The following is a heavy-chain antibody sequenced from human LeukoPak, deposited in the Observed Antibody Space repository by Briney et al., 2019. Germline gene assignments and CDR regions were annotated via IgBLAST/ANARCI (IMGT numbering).Heavy chain of an antibody. CDR2: VHLSGRT. J-gene: IGHJ3*02. V-gene: IGHV4-4*01. CDR1: GGSISSTNW. Sequence: PSETLSLTCGVSGGSISSTNWWTWVRQPPGEGLEWIGEVHLSGRTNYNPSLESRVTISVDTSKNQFSLKLSSVTAADTAVYCCARGGGSYYGNAFDIWGQGTMVTVSS. D-gene: IGHD1-26*01. CDR3: ARGGGSYYGNAFDI.